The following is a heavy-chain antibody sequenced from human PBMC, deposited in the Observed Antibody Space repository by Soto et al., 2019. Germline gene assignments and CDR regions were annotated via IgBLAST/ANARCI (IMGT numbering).Heavy chain of an antibody. V-gene: IGHV6-1*01. CDR3: ARVRQWLVQGDYYYYGMDV. CDR2: TYYRSKWYN. CDR1: GDSVSSNSAA. D-gene: IGHD6-19*01. Sequence: PSQTLSLTCAISGDSVSSNSAAWNWIRQSPSRGLEWLGRTYYRSKWYNDYAVSVKSRITINPDTSKNQFSLQLNSVTPEDTAVHYCARVRQWLVQGDYYYYGMDVWGQGTTVTVSS. J-gene: IGHJ6*02.